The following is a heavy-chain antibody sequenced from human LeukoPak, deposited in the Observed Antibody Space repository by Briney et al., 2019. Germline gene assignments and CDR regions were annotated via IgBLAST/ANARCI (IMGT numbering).Heavy chain of an antibody. CDR2: ISFDGSEK. CDR1: GFKFYSYA. CDR3: ARSPGPAAVAFDY. J-gene: IGHJ4*02. V-gene: IGHV3-30*04. D-gene: IGHD6-13*01. Sequence: GGSLRLSCVASGFKFYSYAMHWVRQAPGKGLEWVASISFDGSEKYYRDSVKGRFTISRDNSKNTVSLQMNSLRPEDTAVYYCARSPGPAAVAFDYWGRGTLVTVSS.